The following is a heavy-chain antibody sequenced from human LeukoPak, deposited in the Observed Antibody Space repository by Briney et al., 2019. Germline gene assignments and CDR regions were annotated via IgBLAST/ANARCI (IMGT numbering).Heavy chain of an antibody. D-gene: IGHD4-17*01. CDR1: GYTFTSYY. CDR2: INPSGGST. J-gene: IGHJ3*02. Sequence: VASVTVSCKASGYTFTSYYMHWVRQAPGQGLEWMGIINPSGGSTSYAQKFQGRVTMTRDTSTSTVYMELRSLRSDDTAVYYCARDDYGDAFDIWGQGTMVTVSS. V-gene: IGHV1-46*01. CDR3: ARDDYGDAFDI.